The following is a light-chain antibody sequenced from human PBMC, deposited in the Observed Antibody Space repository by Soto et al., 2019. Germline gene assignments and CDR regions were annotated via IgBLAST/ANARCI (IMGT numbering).Light chain of an antibody. CDR1: SSDIGSYNY. CDR3: CSYAGSYIYV. Sequence: QSALTQPASVSGSPGQSITISCTGTSSDIGSYNYVSWYQQHPGRTPKLLIYGVTNRPSGVSNRFSGSKSGNTASLTISGLQAEDEADYYCCSYAGSYIYVFGTGTKLTVL. J-gene: IGLJ1*01. CDR2: GVT. V-gene: IGLV2-14*01.